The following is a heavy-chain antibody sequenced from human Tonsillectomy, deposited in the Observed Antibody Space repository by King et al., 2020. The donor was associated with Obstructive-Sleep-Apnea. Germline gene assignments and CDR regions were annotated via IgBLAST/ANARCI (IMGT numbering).Heavy chain of an antibody. V-gene: IGHV3-13*01. CDR2: IGTLGDS. Sequence: VQLVESGGGLVQPGGSLRLSCAASGFTFSTYEMHWVRQPTGKGLEWVSTIGTLGDSYYPGSVKGRFTISRDDAKNSLYLQMNSLRAGDTAVYYCARATLDFWSGPLSGPMDVWGQGTTVTVSS. CDR1: GFTFSTYE. CDR3: ARATLDFWSGPLSGPMDV. J-gene: IGHJ6*02. D-gene: IGHD3-3*01.